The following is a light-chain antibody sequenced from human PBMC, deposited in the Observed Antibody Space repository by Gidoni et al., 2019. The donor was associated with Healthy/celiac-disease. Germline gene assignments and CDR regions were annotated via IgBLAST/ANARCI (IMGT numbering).Light chain of an antibody. CDR2: GAS. CDR1: QSVSSN. CDR3: QQYNNWLPIT. V-gene: IGKV3-15*01. Sequence: IVMTQCPATLSVSPGERATLPCRASQSVSSNLAWYQQKPGQAPRLLIYGASTRATGIPARFSGSGSGTDFTLTISSLQSEDFAVYYCQQYNNWLPITFGQGTRLEIK. J-gene: IGKJ5*01.